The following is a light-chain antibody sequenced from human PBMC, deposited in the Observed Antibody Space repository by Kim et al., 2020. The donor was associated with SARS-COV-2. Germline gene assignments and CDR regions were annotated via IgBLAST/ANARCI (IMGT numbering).Light chain of an antibody. Sequence: PGDGAPLSCRARQGVGAFLAWYQQRPGQAPRLLIYDASKRATGIPARFSGSGSGTDFTLTISTLGSEESAIYYCQRSSWPITFGQGTRLEIK. J-gene: IGKJ5*01. CDR3: QRSSWPIT. CDR1: QGVGAF. CDR2: DAS. V-gene: IGKV3-11*01.